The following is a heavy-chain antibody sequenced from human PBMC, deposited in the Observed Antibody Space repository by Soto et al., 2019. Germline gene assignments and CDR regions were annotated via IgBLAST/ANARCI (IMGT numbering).Heavy chain of an antibody. CDR2: ISAYNGNT. J-gene: IGHJ6*02. V-gene: IGHV1-18*04. D-gene: IGHD2-2*01. Sequence: GASVKFSCKASGYTFTSYGISWVRQAPGQGLEWMGWISAYNGNTNYAQKLQGRVTMTTDTSTSTAYMELRSLRSDDTAVYYCARDYCSSTSCPRTYGMDVWGQGTTVTVSS. CDR3: ARDYCSSTSCPRTYGMDV. CDR1: GYTFTSYG.